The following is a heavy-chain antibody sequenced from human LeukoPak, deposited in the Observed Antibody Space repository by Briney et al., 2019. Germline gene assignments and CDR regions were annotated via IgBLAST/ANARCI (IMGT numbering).Heavy chain of an antibody. J-gene: IGHJ4*02. CDR3: ARREYSSSSFYFDN. D-gene: IGHD6-6*01. Sequence: GESLKISCEASGYTFINYWIAWVRQMPGKGLEWMGIIFPDDSDTRYNPSLQGQVTISADKSSNTAYLQWSSLTASDTAMYYCARREYSSSSFYFDNWGQGTLVTVSS. CDR2: IFPDDSDT. V-gene: IGHV5-51*01. CDR1: GYTFINYW.